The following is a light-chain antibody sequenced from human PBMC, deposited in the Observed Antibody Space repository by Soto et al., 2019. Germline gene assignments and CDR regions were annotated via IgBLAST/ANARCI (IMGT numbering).Light chain of an antibody. CDR1: QTVYNR. V-gene: IGKV3-15*01. J-gene: IGKJ1*01. CDR2: GAS. Sequence: IVLTQPPGMLSVSPGARANLSCRASQTVYNRLAWYQQKAGQPSGFFIDGASNRATDIPDRFSGSGSGTEFTLTISSLQSEDFAVYYCQHFISWPVLFGQATKVDI. CDR3: QHFISWPVL.